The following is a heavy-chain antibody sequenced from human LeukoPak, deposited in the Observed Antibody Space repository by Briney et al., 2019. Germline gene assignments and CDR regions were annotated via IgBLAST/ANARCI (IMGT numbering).Heavy chain of an antibody. J-gene: IGHJ4*02. CDR3: AKHTKKFFGTYYYDSSGYFGLLDH. CDR1: GFTFSSYA. CDR2: IGATGDNT. D-gene: IGHD3-22*01. V-gene: IGHV3-23*01. Sequence: GGSLRLSCAASGFTFSSYAMNWVRQAPGKGLEWISGIGATGDNTYYADSVKGRFIISRDNSKNTLFLQMNSLRAEDTAVYYCAKHTKKFFGTYYYDSSGYFGLLDHWGQGILVIVSS.